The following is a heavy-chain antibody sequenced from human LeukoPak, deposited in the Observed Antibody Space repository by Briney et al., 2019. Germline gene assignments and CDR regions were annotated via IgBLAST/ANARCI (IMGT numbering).Heavy chain of an antibody. CDR2: IKEDGSEK. D-gene: IGHD6-13*01. CDR1: GFTFSTYW. CDR3: ASQTYSSSSYY. Sequence: GGSLRLSCAASGFTFSTYWMSWVRQAPGKGLEWVANIKEDGSEKYYVDSVKGRFTISRDNAKNSLYLQMNSLRAEDTAVYYCASQTYSSSSYYWGQGTLVTVSS. J-gene: IGHJ4*02. V-gene: IGHV3-7*05.